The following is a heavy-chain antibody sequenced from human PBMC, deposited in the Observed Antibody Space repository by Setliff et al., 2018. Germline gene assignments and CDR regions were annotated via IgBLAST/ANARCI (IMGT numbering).Heavy chain of an antibody. J-gene: IGHJ4*02. Sequence: PGGSLRLSCAASGFTFNNYAMSWVRQAPGKRLEWVSVVYRGGSTTFYADSVKGRFTISRDDSKNTLYLQMNSLTVDDTAVYYCAKRGAASGPYYFDNWGQGTLVTVSS. CDR2: VYRGGSTT. CDR3: AKRGAASGPYYFDN. V-gene: IGHV3-23*03. D-gene: IGHD2-15*01. CDR1: GFTFNNYA.